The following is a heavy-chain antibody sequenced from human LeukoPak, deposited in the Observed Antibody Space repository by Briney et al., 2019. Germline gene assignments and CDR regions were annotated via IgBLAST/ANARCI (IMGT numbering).Heavy chain of an antibody. Sequence: GGSLRLSCAASGFTFSPYAMSWVRQAPGKGLEWVSDISGSGGATYYAGSVRGRFTISRGNSKNKVYLQMNSLRAEDTAVYYCAKDSGLGATWRYFDYWGQGTLVTVSS. J-gene: IGHJ4*02. CDR3: AKDSGLGATWRYFDY. CDR2: ISGSGGAT. V-gene: IGHV3-23*01. CDR1: GFTFSPYA. D-gene: IGHD1-26*01.